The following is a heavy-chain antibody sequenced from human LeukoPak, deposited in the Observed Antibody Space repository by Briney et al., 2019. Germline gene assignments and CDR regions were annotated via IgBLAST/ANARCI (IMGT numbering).Heavy chain of an antibody. CDR2: ISYDGSNK. CDR1: GFTFSSYA. Sequence: PGGSLRLSCAASGFTFSSYAMHWVRQAPGKGLEWVTLISYDGSNKYYADSVKGRFTISRDNSKNTLYLQMNSLRAEDTAVYYCARAPDTAMVNYYYYMDVWGKGTTVTVSS. J-gene: IGHJ6*03. CDR3: ARAPDTAMVNYYYYMDV. V-gene: IGHV3-30-3*01. D-gene: IGHD5-18*01.